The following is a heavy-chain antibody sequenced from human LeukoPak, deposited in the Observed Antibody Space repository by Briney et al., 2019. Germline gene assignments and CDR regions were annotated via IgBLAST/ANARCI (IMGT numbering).Heavy chain of an antibody. CDR2: ICYSWST. Sequence: SETLSLTCTVSGGSISSYYWSWIRQPPRTGLERIGYICYSWSTNYNPYLKSLVTISVDTSKNQFSLKLSSVTAADTAVYYCATVEVATTSYYYYGMDVWGQGTTVTVSS. V-gene: IGHV4-59*12. D-gene: IGHD5-12*01. J-gene: IGHJ6*02. CDR1: GGSISSYY. CDR3: ATVEVATTSYYYYGMDV.